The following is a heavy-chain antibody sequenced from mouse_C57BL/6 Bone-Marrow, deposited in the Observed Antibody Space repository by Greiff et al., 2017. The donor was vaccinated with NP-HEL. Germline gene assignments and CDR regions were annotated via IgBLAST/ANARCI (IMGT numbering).Heavy chain of an antibody. CDR2: IYPGSGNT. Sequence: VQLQQSGAELVRPGASVKLSCKASGYTFTDYYINWVKQRPGQGLEWIARIYPGSGNTYYNEKFKGKATLTAEKSSSTAYMQLSSLTSEDSAVYFCARSWPFDYWGQGTTLTVSS. CDR1: GYTFTDYY. CDR3: ARSWPFDY. V-gene: IGHV1-76*01. J-gene: IGHJ2*01.